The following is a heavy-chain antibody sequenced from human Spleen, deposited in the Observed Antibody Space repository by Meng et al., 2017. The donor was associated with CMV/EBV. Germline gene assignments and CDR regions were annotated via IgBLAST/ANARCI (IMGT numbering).Heavy chain of an antibody. Sequence: GGSLRLSCAASGFIFSSCAMHWVRQAPGKGLEWVSIISFDGTNTYSADSVKGRFTISRDNSKNTLYLQMTSLRPEDTAVYYCAKDRPSFDTSGYWGFVSWGQGTLVTVSS. CDR3: AKDRPSFDTSGYWGFVS. V-gene: IGHV3-30-3*01. CDR2: ISFDGTNT. CDR1: GFIFSSCA. J-gene: IGHJ4*02. D-gene: IGHD3-22*01.